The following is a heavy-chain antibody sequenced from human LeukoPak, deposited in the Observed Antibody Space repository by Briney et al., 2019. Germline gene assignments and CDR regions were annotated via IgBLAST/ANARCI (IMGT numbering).Heavy chain of an antibody. CDR3: ARVRYSYGYDW. V-gene: IGHV3-23*01. CDR2: VVGGGAT. D-gene: IGHD5-18*01. J-gene: IGHJ4*02. Sequence: GGSLRPSCAASGFTFSIYAMTWVRQAPGKGLEWVSTVVGGGATFYADSVKGRFTISRDNAKNTLYLQMNSLRAEDTAVYYCARVRYSYGYDWWGQGTLVTVSS. CDR1: GFTFSIYA.